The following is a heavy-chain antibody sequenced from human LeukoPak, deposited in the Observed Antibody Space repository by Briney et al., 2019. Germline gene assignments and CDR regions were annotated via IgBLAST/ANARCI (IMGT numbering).Heavy chain of an antibody. CDR1: VGSFSGYY. CDR2: INHSGST. V-gene: IGHV4-34*01. D-gene: IGHD2-15*01. J-gene: IGHJ5*02. Sequence: SETLSLTCAVYVGSFSGYYWSWIRQPPGKGLEWIGEINHSGSTNYNPSLKSRATISVDTSKNQFSLKITSVTAADTAVYYCARGANCSGGSCRSSWFDPWGQGTQVTVSS. CDR3: ARGANCSGGSCRSSWFDP.